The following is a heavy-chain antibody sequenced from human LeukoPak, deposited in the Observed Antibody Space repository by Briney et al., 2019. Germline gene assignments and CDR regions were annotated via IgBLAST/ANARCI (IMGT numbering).Heavy chain of an antibody. Sequence: GGSLRLSCAASGFTFSSYSMNWVRQAPGKGMEWISYISHVSSRIFYADFVEGRFTVSRDDAKNALYLQMNSLRVEDTAVYYCARDPGYSYAMDSWGQGTLVIVSS. CDR3: ARDPGYSYAMDS. CDR2: ISHVSSRI. V-gene: IGHV3-48*01. CDR1: GFTFSSYS. J-gene: IGHJ4*02. D-gene: IGHD5-18*01.